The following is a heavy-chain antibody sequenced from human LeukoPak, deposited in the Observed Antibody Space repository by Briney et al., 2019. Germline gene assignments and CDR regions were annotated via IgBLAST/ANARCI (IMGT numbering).Heavy chain of an antibody. CDR1: GYTFTGYY. D-gene: IGHD4-17*01. Sequence: ASVKVSCKTSGYTFTGYYMHWVRQAPGQGLEWMGWITPNTGGANYAQNFQGRVTMTRDMSTSTVYMELSSLRSEDTAVYYCARLYYGDDDAFDIWGQGTMVTVPS. CDR2: ITPNTGGA. V-gene: IGHV1-2*02. J-gene: IGHJ3*02. CDR3: ARLYYGDDDAFDI.